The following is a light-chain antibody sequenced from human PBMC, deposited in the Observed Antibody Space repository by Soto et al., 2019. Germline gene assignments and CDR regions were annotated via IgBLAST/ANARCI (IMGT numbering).Light chain of an antibody. CDR1: RGHSRYA. J-gene: IGLJ2*01. CDR2: LSNDGSH. CDR3: QTWDTGARVV. V-gene: IGLV4-69*01. Sequence: TQSPSASASLGASVKLTCTLSRGHSRYAIAWHQQQPEKGPRYLMKLSNDGSHSKGDGIPDRFSGSSSGAERYLTISSLQSEDEADYYCQTWDTGARVVFGGGTQLTVL.